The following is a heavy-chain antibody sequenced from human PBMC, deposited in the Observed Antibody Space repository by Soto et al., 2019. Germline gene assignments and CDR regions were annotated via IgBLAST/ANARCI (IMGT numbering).Heavy chain of an antibody. J-gene: IGHJ4*02. Sequence: PSETLSLTCAVSDGSISSGGYSWSWIRQPPGKGLEWIGYIYHSGSTYYNPSLKSRVTISVDRSKNQFSLKLSSVTAADTAVYYCARLVTAADLTAYWGQGTLVTVSS. CDR3: ARLVTAADLTAY. V-gene: IGHV4-30-2*01. D-gene: IGHD6-13*01. CDR2: IYHSGST. CDR1: DGSISSGGYS.